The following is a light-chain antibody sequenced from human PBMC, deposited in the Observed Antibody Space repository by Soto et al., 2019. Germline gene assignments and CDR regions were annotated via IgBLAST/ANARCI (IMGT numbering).Light chain of an antibody. CDR1: QSIRTY. Sequence: IHMTHSPSSLSASVLYRVTITCRASQSIRTYLNWYQQKPGKAPKLLIYAASSLQSGVPSRLSGSGSGTDFTLTISSLQPDDFATYYCQQYNHHRTFGQGTKVDIK. CDR3: QQYNHHRT. V-gene: IGKV1-39*01. CDR2: AAS. J-gene: IGKJ1*01.